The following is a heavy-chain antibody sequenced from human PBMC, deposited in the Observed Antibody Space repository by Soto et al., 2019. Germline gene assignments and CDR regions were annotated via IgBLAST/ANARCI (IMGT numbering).Heavy chain of an antibody. V-gene: IGHV3-11*01. CDR2: ISGSGRTI. CDR3: ARLPFPWGWFDP. J-gene: IGHJ5*02. Sequence: QVQLVESGGGLVKPGGSLRLSCAASAIVFSDYMSWVRQAPGKGLEWLSYISGSGRTIYSADSVKGRFTISRDNATNSLYLQMNNVRTEDTAVYYCARLPFPWGWFDPWGQGTLVTVSS. CDR1: AIVFSDY. D-gene: IGHD3-16*01.